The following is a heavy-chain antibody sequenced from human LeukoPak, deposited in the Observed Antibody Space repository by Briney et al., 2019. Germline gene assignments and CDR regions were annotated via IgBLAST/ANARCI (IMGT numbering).Heavy chain of an antibody. V-gene: IGHV3-74*01. CDR3: ATKQWLAPPPDS. CDR2: INTDGTVT. Sequence: PAGSLTLSCAASGFTFSKYWRLWVRQAPGKGLESVSRINTDGTVTTYADSVKGRFTVSRDNADNTMFLQMNSVRDEDTAVYYCATKQWLAPPPDSWGQGTPVTVSS. CDR1: GFTFSKYW. J-gene: IGHJ4*02. D-gene: IGHD6-19*01.